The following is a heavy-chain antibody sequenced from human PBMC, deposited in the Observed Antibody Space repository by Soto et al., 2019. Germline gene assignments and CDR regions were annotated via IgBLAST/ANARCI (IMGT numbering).Heavy chain of an antibody. CDR2: ISYDGSNK. J-gene: IGHJ4*02. CDR1: GFTFSSYA. V-gene: IGHV3-30-3*01. CDR3: ARDPYSYGPKFRYFDY. Sequence: QVQLLESGGGVVQPGRSLRLSCAASGFTFSSYAMHWVRQAPGKGLEWVAVISYDGSNKYYADSVKGRFTISRDNSKNTLYLQTNSLRAEDTAVYYCARDPYSYGPKFRYFDYWGQGTLVTVSS. D-gene: IGHD5-18*01.